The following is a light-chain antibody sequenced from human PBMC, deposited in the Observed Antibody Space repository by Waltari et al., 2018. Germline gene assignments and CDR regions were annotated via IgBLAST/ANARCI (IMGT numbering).Light chain of an antibody. Sequence: EIVLTQSPVTLSLSPGERATLSCRASQSVSHYLAWYQQKPGQAPRLLIYGTFGRASGIPARFSGSGSGTDFTLTISSLEPEDFAVYYCLHRSNWPPLFTFGPGTKVDIK. V-gene: IGKV3-11*01. CDR3: LHRSNWPPLFT. CDR2: GTF. CDR1: QSVSHY. J-gene: IGKJ3*01.